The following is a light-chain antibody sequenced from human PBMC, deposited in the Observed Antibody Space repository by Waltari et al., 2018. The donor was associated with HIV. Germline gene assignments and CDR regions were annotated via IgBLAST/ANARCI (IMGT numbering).Light chain of an antibody. CDR3: QQYGNSPPLT. CDR1: QSVSTRS. V-gene: IGKV3-20*01. J-gene: IGKJ4*01. CDR2: DAS. Sequence: EIVLTQSTGTLSLSPGDRATLSCRASQSVSTRSLAWYQQKPGQAPRLLIYDASTRATGIPDRFSGSGSGTDFTLTISRLEPEDFAVYYCQQYGNSPPLTFGGGTKVELK.